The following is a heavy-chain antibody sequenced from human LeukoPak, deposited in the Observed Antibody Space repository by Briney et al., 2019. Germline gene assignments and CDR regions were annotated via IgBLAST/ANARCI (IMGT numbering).Heavy chain of an antibody. Sequence: PSEALSLTCTVSGGSISSYYWSWIRQPPGKGLEWIGYIYYSGSTNYNPSFKSRVTISVDTSKNQLSLKLSSVTAADTAVYYCARVRATLFGVAMDYMDVWGKGTTVTVSS. J-gene: IGHJ6*03. CDR2: IYYSGST. CDR1: GGSISSYY. CDR3: ARVRATLFGVAMDYMDV. D-gene: IGHD3-3*01. V-gene: IGHV4-59*08.